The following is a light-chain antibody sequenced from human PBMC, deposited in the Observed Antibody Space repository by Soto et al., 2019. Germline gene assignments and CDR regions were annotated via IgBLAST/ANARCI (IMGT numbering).Light chain of an antibody. CDR3: SSYTSSSTLV. J-gene: IGLJ2*01. CDR2: EVS. Sequence: QSVLAQPASASGSPGQSITISCTGSSSDAGGYNYVSWYQQHPGKAPKLMIYEVSNRPSGISNRFSGSKSGNTASLTVSGLQAEDEADYYCSSYTSSSTLVFGGGTK. V-gene: IGLV2-14*01. CDR1: SSDAGGYNY.